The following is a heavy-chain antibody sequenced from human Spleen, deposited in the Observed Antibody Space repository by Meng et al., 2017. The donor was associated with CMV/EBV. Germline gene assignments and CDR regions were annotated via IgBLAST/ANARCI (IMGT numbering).Heavy chain of an antibody. V-gene: IGHV3-9*01. CDR2: ITWNSGPI. J-gene: IGHJ4*02. Sequence: GGSLRLSCVGSGFTFEDYAMHWVRLKPGKGLEWVSGITWNSGPIAYADSVQGRFNISRDNAKNSLYLVMNSLKPEDTAFYYCVKDFSGGISAAGYFADWGQGTLVTVSS. CDR3: VKDFSGGISAAGYFAD. D-gene: IGHD6-13*01. CDR1: GFTFEDYA.